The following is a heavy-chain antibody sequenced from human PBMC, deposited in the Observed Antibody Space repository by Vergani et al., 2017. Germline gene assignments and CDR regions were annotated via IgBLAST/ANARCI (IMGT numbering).Heavy chain of an antibody. Sequence: QVQLVQSGAEVKQPGSSVKVSCKASGGTFSSYSLSWVRQAPGQGLEWMGRIIPLLNITNYAQKFQGRVTITADKSTSTAYMELSSLRSEDTAIYYCARDFSTIVRELISQYNWFDPWGQGTLVTVSS. CDR2: IIPLLNIT. D-gene: IGHD3-10*01. J-gene: IGHJ5*02. CDR3: ARDFSTIVRELISQYNWFDP. V-gene: IGHV1-69*08. CDR1: GGTFSSYS.